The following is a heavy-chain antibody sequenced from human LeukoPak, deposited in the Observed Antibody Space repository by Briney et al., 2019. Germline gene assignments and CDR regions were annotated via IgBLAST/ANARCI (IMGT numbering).Heavy chain of an antibody. CDR3: AVMHRYYDGSGYWVQ. Sequence: GGYLRLSCAASGFTFGSYAMSWVRQAPGKGLEWVSGISTSGGTTSYAESVKGRFTVSRDNPRNTLYMEMNSLRDEDTAVYYCAVMHRYYDGSGYWVQWGQGTPVTVSS. D-gene: IGHD3-22*01. J-gene: IGHJ4*02. V-gene: IGHV3-23*01. CDR2: ISTSGGTT. CDR1: GFTFGSYA.